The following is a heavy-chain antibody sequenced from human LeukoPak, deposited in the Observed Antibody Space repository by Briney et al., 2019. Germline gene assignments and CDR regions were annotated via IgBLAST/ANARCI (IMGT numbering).Heavy chain of an antibody. CDR3: ARDGRFSDW. Sequence: GGSLRLSCAGTGFTFSAYSLNWVRQAPGRGLEWVSYISSGAGDTYYADSVKGRFTISRDNAKNSLYLQMNSLRAEDTAVYYCARDGRFSDWWGQGTLVTVSS. J-gene: IGHJ4*02. CDR2: ISSGAGDT. V-gene: IGHV3-21*05. D-gene: IGHD3/OR15-3a*01. CDR1: GFTFSAYS.